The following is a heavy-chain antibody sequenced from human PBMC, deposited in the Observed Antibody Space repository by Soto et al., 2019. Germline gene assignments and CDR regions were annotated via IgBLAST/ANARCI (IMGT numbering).Heavy chain of an antibody. V-gene: IGHV4-31*03. CDR1: GASITNNGYS. Sequence: TLSLTCTVSGASITNNGYSWSWIRQHPVKGVELIGSRNNRDDTYYNPSLKTRVTISLDTSKNQFTLSLISVTAADTALYFCAIGGSGWNGLKWFEXWGQVTMVTVSX. CDR2: RNNRDDT. D-gene: IGHD6-19*01. CDR3: AIGGSGWNGLKWFEX. J-gene: IGHJ5*01.